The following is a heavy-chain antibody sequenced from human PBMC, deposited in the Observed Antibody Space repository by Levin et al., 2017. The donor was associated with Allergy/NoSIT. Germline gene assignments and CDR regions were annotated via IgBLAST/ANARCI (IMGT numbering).Heavy chain of an antibody. CDR3: AKDQSRMSTVTARDS. J-gene: IGHJ4*02. V-gene: IGHV3-23*01. CDR2: MTGRSGAT. CDR1: GFTFNSYV. D-gene: IGHD4-17*01. Sequence: GGSLRLSCVGSGFTFNSYVMSWVRQAPGKGLEWVSGMTGRSGATYYADSVMGRFTISRDDSKDTVYLQLSSLRVEDTGIYYCAKDQSRMSTVTARDSWGQGSLVTVSS.